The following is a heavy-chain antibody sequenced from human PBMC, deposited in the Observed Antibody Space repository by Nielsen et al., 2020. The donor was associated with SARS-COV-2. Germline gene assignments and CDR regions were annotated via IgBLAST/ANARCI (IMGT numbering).Heavy chain of an antibody. V-gene: IGHV3-20*04. D-gene: IGHD4-17*01. CDR2: INWNGGRT. CDR1: GFSFDDHG. J-gene: IGHJ6*02. CDR3: ARTTVIDYFYYGMDV. Sequence: GGSLRLSCEASGFSFDDHGMSWVRQAPGKGLEWVSGINWNGGRTGYADSVKGRFTISRDNAKSSLYLQMNSLRAEDTAIYYCARTTVIDYFYYGMDVWGQGTTVTVSS.